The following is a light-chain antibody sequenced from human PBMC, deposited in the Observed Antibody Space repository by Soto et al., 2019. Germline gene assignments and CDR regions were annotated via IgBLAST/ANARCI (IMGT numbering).Light chain of an antibody. CDR1: QSVKTF. Sequence: VLPQSPAPLSLSPGERATLSCRASQSVKTFLVWYQQRPGQAPRLLIHDASHRAAGIPARFSGSGFGTDFTLTISSLEPEDAAVYYCQQRSNWPPITFGQGTRLAIK. CDR3: QQRSNWPPIT. CDR2: DAS. V-gene: IGKV3-11*01. J-gene: IGKJ5*01.